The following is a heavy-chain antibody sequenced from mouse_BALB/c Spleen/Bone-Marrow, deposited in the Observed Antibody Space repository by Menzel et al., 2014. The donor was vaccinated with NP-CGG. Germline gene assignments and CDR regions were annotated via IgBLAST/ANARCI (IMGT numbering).Heavy chain of an antibody. Sequence: VQLQQSGPGLVKPSQSLSLTCTVTGYSITSDYAWNWIRQFPGNKLEWMGYISYSGSTSYDPSLKGRISITRDTSKNQFFLQLNSVTTEDTATYYCARSSYFDYDGAMDYWGQGTSVTVSS. CDR3: ARSSYFDYDGAMDY. CDR1: GYSITSDYA. CDR2: ISYSGST. D-gene: IGHD2-4*01. V-gene: IGHV3-2*02. J-gene: IGHJ4*01.